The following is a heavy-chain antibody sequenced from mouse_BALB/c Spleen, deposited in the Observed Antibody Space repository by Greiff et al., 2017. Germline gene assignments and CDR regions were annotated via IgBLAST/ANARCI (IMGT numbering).Heavy chain of an antibody. CDR1: GYTFTSYY. J-gene: IGHJ3*01. CDR3: TSTMIEGFAY. D-gene: IGHD2-4*01. V-gene: IGHV1S81*02. CDR2: INPSNGGT. Sequence: QVQLKQSGAELVKPGASVKLSCKASGYTFTSYYMYWVKQRPGQGLEWIGEINPSNGGTNFNEKFKSKATLTVDKSSSTAYMQLSSLTSEDSAVYYCTSTMIEGFAYWGQGTLVTVSA.